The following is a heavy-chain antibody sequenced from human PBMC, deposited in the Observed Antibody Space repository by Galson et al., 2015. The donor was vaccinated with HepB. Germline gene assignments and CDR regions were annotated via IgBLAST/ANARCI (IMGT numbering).Heavy chain of an antibody. V-gene: IGHV3-33*01. J-gene: IGHJ4*02. Sequence: SLRLSCAASGFTFSSYGMHWVRQAPGKGLEWVAVIWYDGSNKYYADSVKGRFTISRDNSKNTLYLQVNSLRAEDTAVYYCARVGGCEYNYRFEGFDYWGQGTLVTVSS. D-gene: IGHD5-18*01. CDR2: IWYDGSNK. CDR3: ARVGGCEYNYRFEGFDY. CDR1: GFTFSSYG.